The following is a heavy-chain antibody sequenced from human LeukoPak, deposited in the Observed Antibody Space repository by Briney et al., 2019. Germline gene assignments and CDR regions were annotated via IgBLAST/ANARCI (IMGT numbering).Heavy chain of an antibody. J-gene: IGHJ4*02. D-gene: IGHD3-22*01. V-gene: IGHV4-34*01. Sequence: SETLSLTCTVSGGSISSYYWSWIRQPPGKGLEWIGEINHSGSTNYNPSLKSRVTISVDTSKNQFSLKLSSVTAADTAVYYCARGPVYYYDSSGYYYQHLLDYWGQGTLVTVSS. CDR1: GGSISSYY. CDR2: INHSGST. CDR3: ARGPVYYYDSSGYYYQHLLDY.